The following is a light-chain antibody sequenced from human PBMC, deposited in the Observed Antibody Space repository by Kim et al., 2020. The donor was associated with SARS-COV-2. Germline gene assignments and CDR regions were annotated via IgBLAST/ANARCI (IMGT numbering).Light chain of an antibody. CDR1: QSIDSW. CDR2: KAS. Sequence: DIQVTQSPSTLSASIGDRVTITCRASQSIDSWLAWYQQKPGRAPKLIIYKASTLKSGVPSTFSGSQSGTEFTLTISSLQPDDLATYYCQQYLGYPLTFGGGTKV. CDR3: QQYLGYPLT. J-gene: IGKJ4*01. V-gene: IGKV1-5*03.